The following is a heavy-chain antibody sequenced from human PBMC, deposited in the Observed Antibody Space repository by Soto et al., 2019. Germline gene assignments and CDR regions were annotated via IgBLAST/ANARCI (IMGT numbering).Heavy chain of an antibody. D-gene: IGHD3-10*01. V-gene: IGHV3-11*01. CDR3: AIGGGQIYYKGLDI. J-gene: IGHJ6*02. CDR1: GLFFSDYY. CDR2: ISGTGDTK. Sequence: GGSLRLSCAASGLFFSDYYLSWIRQAPGKALECVAYISGTGDTKYYADSVTGRFTISRDNPKNSLYLQMNSLRPEDAAVYYCAIGGGQIYYKGLDIWGQGTTVTVSS.